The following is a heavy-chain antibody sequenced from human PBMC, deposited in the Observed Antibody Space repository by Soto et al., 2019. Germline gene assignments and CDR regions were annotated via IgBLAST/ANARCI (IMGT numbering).Heavy chain of an antibody. J-gene: IGHJ3*02. Sequence: ASVKVSCKASGYTFTSYGISWVRQAPGQGLEWMGWISAYNGNTNYAQKLQGRVTMTTDTSTSTAYMELRSLRSDDTAVYCRARDTVATIYAFDIWGQGTMVTVSS. CDR1: GYTFTSYG. V-gene: IGHV1-18*01. CDR2: ISAYNGNT. D-gene: IGHD5-12*01. CDR3: ARDTVATIYAFDI.